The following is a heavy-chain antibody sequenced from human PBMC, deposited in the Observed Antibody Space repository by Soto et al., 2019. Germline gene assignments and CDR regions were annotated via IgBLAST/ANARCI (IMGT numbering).Heavy chain of an antibody. CDR3: ARIPVDTYMIDWFDP. V-gene: IGHV4-61*08. J-gene: IGHJ5*02. D-gene: IGHD5-18*01. CDR1: DGSVSSGDYY. CDR2: VYYGGST. Sequence: QVQLQESGPGLVRPSETLSLTCTVSDGSVSSGDYYWTWIRQPPGKGLEWIGYVYYGGSTNYNPSLKSRVSISVETAKYQFSLRLSSVTAADTAVYYCARIPVDTYMIDWFDPWGQGILVTVSS.